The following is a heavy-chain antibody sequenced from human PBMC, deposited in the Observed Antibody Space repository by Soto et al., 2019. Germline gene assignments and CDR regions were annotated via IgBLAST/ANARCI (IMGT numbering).Heavy chain of an antibody. D-gene: IGHD2-8*01. Sequence: GGSLRLSCAASGFTFSDYYMNWIRQAPGKGLEWVSYISSSSYAIYADSVKGRFTVSRDNAKNSLFLQMNSLRAEDTAIYYCARDSSVTPRPLDYRGQGTLVTVSS. CDR1: GFTFSDYY. CDR3: ARDSSVTPRPLDY. V-gene: IGHV3-11*06. CDR2: ISSSSYA. J-gene: IGHJ4*02.